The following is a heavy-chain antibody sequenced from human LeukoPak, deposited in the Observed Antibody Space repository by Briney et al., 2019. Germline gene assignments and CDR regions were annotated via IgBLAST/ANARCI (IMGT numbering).Heavy chain of an antibody. Sequence: GGPRSLSCPASGFTFGSFAISWVGQPPGKGLGWVSAILGSGGATYYADSARFTISRDNSKNTLYLQMNSLRAEDTAVYYCAKDLSAAARGPFDCWGQGTLVTVSS. CDR1: GFTFGSFA. V-gene: IGHV3-23*01. CDR3: AKDLSAAARGPFDC. J-gene: IGHJ4*02. D-gene: IGHD6-13*01. CDR2: ILGSGGAT.